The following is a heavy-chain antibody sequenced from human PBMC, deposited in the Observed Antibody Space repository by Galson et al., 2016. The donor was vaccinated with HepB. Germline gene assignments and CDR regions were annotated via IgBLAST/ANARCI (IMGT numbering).Heavy chain of an antibody. D-gene: IGHD4-17*01. J-gene: IGHJ4*02. Sequence: SLRLSCAASGFTFSSHWMTWVRQVPGKGLEWLANIKQDGGGKHYVDSVKGRFTISRDNAKNSLFLQMNSLRVEDTAVYYCARDMVYGAASDYWGQGTLVTVSS. CDR3: ARDMVYGAASDY. V-gene: IGHV3-7*04. CDR1: GFTFSSHW. CDR2: IKQDGGGK.